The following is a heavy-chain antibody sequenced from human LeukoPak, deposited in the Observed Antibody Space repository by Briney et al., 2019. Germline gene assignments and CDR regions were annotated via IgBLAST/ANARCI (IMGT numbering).Heavy chain of an antibody. D-gene: IGHD6-13*01. J-gene: IGHJ4*02. Sequence: ASVKVSCKASGGTFSSYAINWVRQAPGQGLEWMGRIIPILGIANYAQKFQGRVTMTEDTSTDTAYMELSSLRSEDTAVYYCATSPGIAAAGFDYWGQGTLVTVSS. V-gene: IGHV1-69*04. CDR2: IIPILGIA. CDR3: ATSPGIAAAGFDY. CDR1: GGTFSSYA.